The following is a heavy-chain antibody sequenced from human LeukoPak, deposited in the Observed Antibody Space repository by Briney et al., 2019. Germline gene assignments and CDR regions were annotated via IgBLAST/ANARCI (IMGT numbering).Heavy chain of an antibody. D-gene: IGHD3-16*01. CDR2: IHHSGST. CDR3: ARGRLGPHYDY. V-gene: IGHV4-4*02. J-gene: IGHJ4*02. CDR1: GGSISSSHW. Sequence: PSGTLSLTCTVSGGSISSSHWWTWVRQPPGKGLEWIGEIHHSGSTKDSPSLRSRVTISLDKSKNQFSLNLTSVTAADTAVYYCARGRLGPHYDYWGQGTLVTVSS.